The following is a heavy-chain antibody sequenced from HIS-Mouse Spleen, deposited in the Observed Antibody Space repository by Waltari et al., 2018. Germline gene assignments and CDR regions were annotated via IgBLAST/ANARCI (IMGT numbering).Heavy chain of an antibody. Sequence: QVQLVESGGGVVQPGRPLRPPCAAPGFPFRGHAMHWVRQAPGKGLEWVAVISYDGSNKYYADSVKGRFTISRDNSKNTLYLQMNSLRAEDTAVYYCARGKGSSSWYYFDYWGQGTLVTVSS. CDR3: ARGKGSSSWYYFDY. D-gene: IGHD6-13*01. V-gene: IGHV3-30-3*01. CDR2: ISYDGSNK. CDR1: GFPFRGHA. J-gene: IGHJ4*02.